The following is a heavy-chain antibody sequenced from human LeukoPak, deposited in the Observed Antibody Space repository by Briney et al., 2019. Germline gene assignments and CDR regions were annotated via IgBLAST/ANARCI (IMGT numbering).Heavy chain of an antibody. CDR1: GFTFHDYA. V-gene: IGHV3-9*01. J-gene: IGHJ5*02. D-gene: IGHD3-22*01. CDR2: INWLGGNA. CDR3: AKAINHYYDSSGYFQT. Sequence: PGGSLRLSCAASGFTFHDYAMHWVRQVPGKGLEWVSAINWLGGNAHYADSVKGRFTISRDNAKNSLYLEMNSLSTEDTAFYYCAKAINHYYDSSGYFQTWGQGALVTVSS.